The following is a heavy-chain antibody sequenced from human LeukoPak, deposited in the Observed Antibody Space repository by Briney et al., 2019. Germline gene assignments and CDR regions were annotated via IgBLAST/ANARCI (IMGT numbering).Heavy chain of an antibody. CDR3: ARDWYCGDNCFFGAFDI. CDR1: GFTFSDYY. D-gene: IGHD2-21*01. Sequence: GGSLRLSCAASGFTFSDYYMSWIRQAPGKGLEWVSYISSSGSTIYYADSVKGRFTISRDNAKNSLYLEMNSLRAEDTAVYYCARDWYCGDNCFFGAFDIWGQGTMVTVSS. CDR2: ISSSGSTI. V-gene: IGHV3-11*04. J-gene: IGHJ3*02.